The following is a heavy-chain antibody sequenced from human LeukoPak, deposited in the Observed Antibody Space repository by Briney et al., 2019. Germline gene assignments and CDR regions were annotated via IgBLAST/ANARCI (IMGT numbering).Heavy chain of an antibody. D-gene: IGHD6-13*01. CDR2: INPNSGGT. J-gene: IGHJ6*03. CDR3: ARDRAAAAGSFYYYYYMDV. Sequence: ASVKVSCKASGYTFTGYYMHWVRQAPGQGLEWMGWINPNSGGTNYAQKFQGRVTMTRDTSISTAYMELSRQRSDDTAVYYCARDRAAAAGSFYYYYYMDVWGKGTTVTVSS. CDR1: GYTFTGYY. V-gene: IGHV1-2*02.